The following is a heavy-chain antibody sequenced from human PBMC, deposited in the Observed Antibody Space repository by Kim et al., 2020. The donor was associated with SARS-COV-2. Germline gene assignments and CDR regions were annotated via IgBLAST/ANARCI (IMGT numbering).Heavy chain of an antibody. CDR2: INHSGST. CDR1: GGSFSGYY. CDR3: ARLYYDILTGYYFRRRQNWFDP. J-gene: IGHJ5*02. Sequence: SETLSLTCAVYGGSFSGYYWSWIRQPPGKGLEWIGEINHSGSTNYNPSLKSRVTISVDTSKNQFSLKLSSVTAADTAVYYCARLYYDILTGYYFRRRQNWFDPWGQGTLVTVSS. V-gene: IGHV4-34*01. D-gene: IGHD3-9*01.